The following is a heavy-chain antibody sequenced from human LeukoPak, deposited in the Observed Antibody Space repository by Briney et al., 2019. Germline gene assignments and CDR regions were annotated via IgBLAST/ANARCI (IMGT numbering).Heavy chain of an antibody. V-gene: IGHV3-66*01. D-gene: IGHD6-19*01. CDR1: GFTVRSNY. Sequence: TGGSLRLSCAASGFTVRSNYMSRVRQAPGKGLEWVSVIYRGGSTYYVDSVKGRFTISRDNSKNTLYLQMNSLRAEDTAVYYCARDLSASSGWYVGFDYWGQGTLVTVSS. CDR2: IYRGGST. J-gene: IGHJ4*02. CDR3: ARDLSASSGWYVGFDY.